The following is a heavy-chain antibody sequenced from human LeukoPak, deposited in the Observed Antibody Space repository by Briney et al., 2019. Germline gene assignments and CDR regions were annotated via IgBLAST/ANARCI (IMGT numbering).Heavy chain of an antibody. D-gene: IGHD3-22*01. J-gene: IGHJ4*02. Sequence: SETLSLTCTVSGGSISSYYWSWIRQPPGKGLEWIGYIYYSGSTNYNPSLKSRVTISVDTSKNQFSPKLSSVTAADTAVYYCARMGTYYYDSSGYYPFDYWGQGTLVTVSS. V-gene: IGHV4-59*01. CDR3: ARMGTYYYDSSGYYPFDY. CDR1: GGSISSYY. CDR2: IYYSGST.